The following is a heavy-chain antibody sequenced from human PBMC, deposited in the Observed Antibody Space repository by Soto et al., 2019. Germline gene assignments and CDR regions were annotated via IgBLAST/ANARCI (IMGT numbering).Heavy chain of an antibody. Sequence: QVQLQESGPGLVEPSQTLSLTCTVSGGSISNAFYYWSWIRQPPGKVLEGIGHIYNSGSTYSNPSHKIRVTISLATSKNKFSLKLNSVTAADTALYYCPRGPSGDKVDYWGQGTLVTVSS. V-gene: IGHV4-30-4*01. CDR1: GGSISNAFYY. D-gene: IGHD1-26*01. J-gene: IGHJ4*02. CDR2: IYNSGST. CDR3: PRGPSGDKVDY.